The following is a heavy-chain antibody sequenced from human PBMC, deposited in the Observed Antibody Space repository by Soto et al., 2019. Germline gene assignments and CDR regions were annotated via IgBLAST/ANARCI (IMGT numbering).Heavy chain of an antibody. CDR3: VSDYYGSIY. CDR2: ISYDGSNK. D-gene: IGHD3-10*01. V-gene: IGHV3-30*03. Sequence: GGSLRLSCAASGFTFSSYGMHWVRQAPGKGLEWVAVISYDGSNKYYADSVKGRFTISRDNSKNTLYLQMNSLRAEDTAVYYCVSDYYGSIYWGQGTLVTVSS. J-gene: IGHJ4*02. CDR1: GFTFSSYG.